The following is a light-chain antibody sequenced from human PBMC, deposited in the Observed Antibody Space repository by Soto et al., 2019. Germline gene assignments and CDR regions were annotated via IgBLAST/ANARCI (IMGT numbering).Light chain of an antibody. CDR3: CSYARSSTYV. Sequence: QSVLTQPASVSGSPGQSITISCTGTSSDVGAYIYVSWYQHHPGKAPKVMIYEVTNRPSGVSDRFSGSKSGNTASLKISGLQADDEADYYCCSYARSSTYVFGTGTKVTVL. CDR1: SSDVGAYIY. V-gene: IGLV2-14*01. CDR2: EVT. J-gene: IGLJ1*01.